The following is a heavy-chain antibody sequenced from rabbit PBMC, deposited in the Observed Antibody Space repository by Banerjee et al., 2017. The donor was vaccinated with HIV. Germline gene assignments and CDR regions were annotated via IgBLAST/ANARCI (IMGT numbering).Heavy chain of an antibody. CDR1: GFSFSNKYV. CDR2: IDPVFGST. CDR3: ARDLAGVIGWNFNL. J-gene: IGHJ4*01. V-gene: IGHV1S45*01. Sequence: QEQLEESGGDLVKPEGSLTLTCTASGFSFSNKYVMCWVRQAPGKGLEWIGYIDPVFGSTYYASWVNGRFTISSHNAQNTLYLQLNSLTAADTATYFCARDLAGVIGWNFNLWGPGTLVTV. D-gene: IGHD4-1*01.